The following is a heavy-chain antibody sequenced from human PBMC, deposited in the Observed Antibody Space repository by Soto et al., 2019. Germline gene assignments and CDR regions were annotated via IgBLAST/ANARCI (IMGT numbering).Heavy chain of an antibody. V-gene: IGHV1-69*04. CDR2: IIPILGIA. Sequence: ASVKVSCKASGGTFSSYAISWVRQAPGQGLEWMGRIIPILGIANYAQKFQGRVTITADKSTSTAYMELSSLRSEDTAVYYWAIVERTISVVVANYYYYGMDVWGQGTTVTVSS. CDR3: AIVERTISVVVANYYYYGMDV. D-gene: IGHD2-15*01. CDR1: GGTFSSYA. J-gene: IGHJ6*02.